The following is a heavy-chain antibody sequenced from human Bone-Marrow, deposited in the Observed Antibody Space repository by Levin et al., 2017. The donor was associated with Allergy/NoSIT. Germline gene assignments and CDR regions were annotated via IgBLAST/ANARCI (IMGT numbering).Heavy chain of an antibody. D-gene: IGHD6-6*01. Sequence: SVKVSCKASGGTFSSYAISWVRQAPGQGLEWMGGIIPIFGTANYAQKFQGRVTITADESTSTAYMELSSLRSEDTAVYYCARDDSTSSRIYYYYYMDVWGKGTTVTVSS. CDR2: IIPIFGTA. CDR3: ARDDSTSSRIYYYYYMDV. CDR1: GGTFSSYA. J-gene: IGHJ6*03. V-gene: IGHV1-69*13.